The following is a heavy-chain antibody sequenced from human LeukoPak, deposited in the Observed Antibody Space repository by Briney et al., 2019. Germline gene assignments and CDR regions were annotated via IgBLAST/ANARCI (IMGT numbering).Heavy chain of an antibody. V-gene: IGHV4-59*08. CDR1: GVSISTYY. CDR3: ARAGRLLPFDY. J-gene: IGHJ4*02. Sequence: SETLSLTCTVSGVSISTYYWSWIRQPPGKGLEWIGYIYSSGTTNYNPSLKSRVTISIDTSKNQFSLKLSSVTAADTAVYYCARAGRLLPFDYWGQGTLVTVSS. D-gene: IGHD1-14*01. CDR2: IYSSGTT.